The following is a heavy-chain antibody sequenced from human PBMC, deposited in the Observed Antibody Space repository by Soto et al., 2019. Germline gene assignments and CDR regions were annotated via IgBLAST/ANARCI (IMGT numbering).Heavy chain of an antibody. CDR2: SSNSGTFT. V-gene: IGHV3-11*03. J-gene: IGHJ4*02. CDR1: EFGLSDTY. D-gene: IGHD3-10*02. Sequence: GGSLRLSCTPSEFGLSDTYMSWIRKAPGKGLEWVSYSSNSGTFTKYADSVKGRFSISRDNAKNSLYLEINSLRGEDTAIYYCARSGDNYNVLDYWGQGTTVTVSS. CDR3: ARSGDNYNVLDY.